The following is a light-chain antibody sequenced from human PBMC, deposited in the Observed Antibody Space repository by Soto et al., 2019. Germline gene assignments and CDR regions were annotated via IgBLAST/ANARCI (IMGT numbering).Light chain of an antibody. CDR1: QSISND. V-gene: IGKV3-11*01. CDR2: DAS. CDR3: QQRNSLPLT. Sequence: EIVLTQSPATLSLAPGERATLSCRASQSISNDLAWYQQKPGQAPRVLIYDASNRATGVPARFSGSGSGTDFTLTIRSPEPEDFAVYYCQQRNSLPLTFGGGTKVEIK. J-gene: IGKJ4*01.